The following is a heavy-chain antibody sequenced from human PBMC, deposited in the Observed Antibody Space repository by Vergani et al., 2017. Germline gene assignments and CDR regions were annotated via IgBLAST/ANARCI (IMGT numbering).Heavy chain of an antibody. D-gene: IGHD3-9*01. CDR2: IYYSGST. CDR1: GGSISSGGYY. CDR3: ASTYYDILTGYSKFNWFDP. J-gene: IGHJ5*02. V-gene: IGHV4-31*03. Sequence: QVQLQESGPGLVKPSQTLSLTCTVSGGSISSGGYYWSWIRQHPGKGLEWIGYIYYSGSTYYNPSLKSRVTISVDTSKNQFSLKMSSVTAADTAVYYCASTYYDILTGYSKFNWFDPWGQGTLVTVSS.